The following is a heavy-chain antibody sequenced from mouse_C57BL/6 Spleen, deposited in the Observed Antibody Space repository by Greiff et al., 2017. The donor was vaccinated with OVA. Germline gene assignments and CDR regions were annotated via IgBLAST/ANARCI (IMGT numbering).Heavy chain of an antibody. V-gene: IGHV5-12*01. Sequence: EVKLQESGGGLVQPGGSLKLSCAASGFTFSDYYMYWVRQTPEKRLEWVAYISNGGGSTYYPDTVKGRFTISRDNAKNTLYLQMSRLKSEDTAMYYCARHDYYGSDWYFDVWGTGTTVTVAS. CDR1: GFTFSDYY. CDR3: ARHDYYGSDWYFDV. CDR2: ISNGGGST. J-gene: IGHJ1*03. D-gene: IGHD1-1*01.